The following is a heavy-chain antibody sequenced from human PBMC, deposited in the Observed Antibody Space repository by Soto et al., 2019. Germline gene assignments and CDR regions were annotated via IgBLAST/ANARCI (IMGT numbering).Heavy chain of an antibody. J-gene: IGHJ4*02. Sequence: QVQLVQYGAEMKRPESSVKVSCEASGGPFTNYTLSWVRQAPGQGLEWMGWIIPVLNIAKYAQKFQDRINITADKSTNTAYLEVSTLISEDTAIYFCARAPTASAPFVVWGQGSLVTVSS. V-gene: IGHV1-69*02. CDR2: IIPVLNIA. CDR1: GGPFTNYT. CDR3: ARAPTASAPFVV. D-gene: IGHD2-21*02.